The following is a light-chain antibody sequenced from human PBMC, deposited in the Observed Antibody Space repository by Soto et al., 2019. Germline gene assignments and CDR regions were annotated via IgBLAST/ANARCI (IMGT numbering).Light chain of an antibody. CDR1: TGAVTSGHY. Sequence: QAVVTQEPSLTVPPGGTVTLTCGSSTGAVTSGHYPYWFQQKPGQAPRTLIYDTNNKHSWTPARFSGSLLGGQAALTLSGAQPEDEAEYYCLLSYSGARVFGEGTKLTVL. CDR2: DTN. J-gene: IGLJ3*02. V-gene: IGLV7-46*01. CDR3: LLSYSGARV.